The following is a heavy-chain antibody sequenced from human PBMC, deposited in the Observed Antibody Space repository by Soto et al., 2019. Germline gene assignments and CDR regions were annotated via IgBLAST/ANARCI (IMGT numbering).Heavy chain of an antibody. D-gene: IGHD5-18*01. CDR2: IYYSGST. V-gene: IGHV4-31*03. J-gene: IGHJ4*02. CDR1: GGSISSGGYY. CDR3: ARDNRVGIQLWNNFDY. Sequence: QVQLQESGPGLVKPSQTLSLTCTVSGGSISSGGYYWSWIRQHLGKGLEWIGYIYYSGSTYYNPSLKSRDTISVDTSKNQFSLKLSSVTAADTAVYYCARDNRVGIQLWNNFDYWGQGTLVTVSS.